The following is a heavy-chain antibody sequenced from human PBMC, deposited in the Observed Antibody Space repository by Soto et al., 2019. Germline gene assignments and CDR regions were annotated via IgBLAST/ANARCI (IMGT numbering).Heavy chain of an antibody. D-gene: IGHD1-1*01. V-gene: IGHV3-23*01. Sequence: GGSLRLSCAASGFIFSNYAMSWVRQAPGSGLEWASAISGSGATTYYPDSVKGRFTISRDNSKNTLYLQMNYLRADDTAVYYCTXGGIPRRYNIPKVDFDYWGQGSLVTVSS. CDR1: GFIFSNYA. CDR2: ISGSGATT. J-gene: IGHJ4*02. CDR3: TXGGIPRRYNIPKVDFDY.